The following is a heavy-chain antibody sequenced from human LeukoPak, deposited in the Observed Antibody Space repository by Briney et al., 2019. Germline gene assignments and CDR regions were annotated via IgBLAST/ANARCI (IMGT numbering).Heavy chain of an antibody. Sequence: SETLSLTCTVSGVSISSSSYYWGWIRQPPGKGLEWIGSIYYSGSTYYNPSLKSRVTISVDTSKNQFSLKLSSVTAADTAVYYCARLSRFGSGAFDIWGQGTMVTVSS. CDR1: GVSISSSSYY. CDR2: IYYSGST. J-gene: IGHJ3*02. D-gene: IGHD3-10*01. CDR3: ARLSRFGSGAFDI. V-gene: IGHV4-39*01.